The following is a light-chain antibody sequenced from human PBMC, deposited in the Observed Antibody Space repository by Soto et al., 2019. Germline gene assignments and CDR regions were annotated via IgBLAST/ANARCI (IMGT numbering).Light chain of an antibody. CDR1: QSISRY. V-gene: IGKV1-39*01. CDR2: ATS. J-gene: IGKJ3*01. CDR3: QQTYSTPPFT. Sequence: DIQMTQSPSSLSASVGDRVTITCRASQSISRYLNWYQQKPGKAPKLLIYATSSLQSGVPSRFSGSGSGTDFTLTISSLQPEDFATYYCQQTYSTPPFTFGPGTTVDI.